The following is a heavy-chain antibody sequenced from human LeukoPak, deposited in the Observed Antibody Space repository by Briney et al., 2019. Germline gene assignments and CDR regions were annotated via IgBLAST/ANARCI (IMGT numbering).Heavy chain of an antibody. Sequence: QAGGSLRLSCAASGFTFSSYSMNWVRQAPGKGLEWVSYITSSSGTIYYADSVKGRFTISRDNAKNSLYLQMTSLRAEDTAVYYCARDRTQGYGGNSDYWGQGTLVTVSS. D-gene: IGHD4-23*01. CDR1: GFTFSSYS. V-gene: IGHV3-48*01. CDR2: ITSSSGTI. CDR3: ARDRTQGYGGNSDY. J-gene: IGHJ4*02.